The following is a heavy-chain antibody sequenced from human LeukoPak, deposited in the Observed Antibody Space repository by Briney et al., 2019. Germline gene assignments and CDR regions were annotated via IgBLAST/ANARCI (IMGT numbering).Heavy chain of an antibody. CDR1: GYTFTGYY. J-gene: IGHJ5*02. Sequence: ASVKVSCKASGYTFTGYYMHWVRQAPGQGLEWMGWINPNSGGTNYAQKLQGRVTMTTDTSTSTAYMELRSLRSDDTAVYYCARVSVAGENWFDPWGQGTLVTVSS. CDR2: INPNSGGT. D-gene: IGHD6-19*01. CDR3: ARVSVAGENWFDP. V-gene: IGHV1-2*02.